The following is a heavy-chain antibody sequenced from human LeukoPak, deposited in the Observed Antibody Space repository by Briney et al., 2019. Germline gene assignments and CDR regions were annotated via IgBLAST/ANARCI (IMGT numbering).Heavy chain of an antibody. J-gene: IGHJ5*01. CDR1: GYSFTNYW. V-gene: IGHV5-51*01. Sequence: GESLKISCKGSGYSFTNYWIGWVCQMPGKGLEWMGIIYPGDSDTRYSPSFQGQVTISADKSVSTAYLQWSSLKASDTAMYYCARAIGYTSGWFESWGQGTLVSVSS. CDR3: ARAIGYTSGWFES. D-gene: IGHD6-19*01. CDR2: IYPGDSDT.